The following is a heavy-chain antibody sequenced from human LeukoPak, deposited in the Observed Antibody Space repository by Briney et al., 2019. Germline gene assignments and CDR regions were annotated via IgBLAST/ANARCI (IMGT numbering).Heavy chain of an antibody. CDR3: AKDARYSGSQTAHFDY. V-gene: IGHV3-23*01. D-gene: IGHD1-26*01. CDR2: ISGSGGST. CDR1: GFTFSSYA. Sequence: PGGSLRLSCAASGFTFSSYAMSWVRQAPGKGLEWVSVISGSGGSTHYADSVKGRFTISRDNSKNTLSLQMNSLRAEDTALYYCAKDARYSGSQTAHFDYWGQGTLVTVSS. J-gene: IGHJ4*02.